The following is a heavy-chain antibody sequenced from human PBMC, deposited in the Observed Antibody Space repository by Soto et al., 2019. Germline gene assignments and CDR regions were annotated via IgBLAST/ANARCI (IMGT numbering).Heavy chain of an antibody. CDR1: GFTFSSYG. D-gene: IGHD5-18*01. J-gene: IGHJ4*02. V-gene: IGHV3-30*18. CDR3: AKASRIWDTAMVYFDY. Sequence: GGSLRLSCAASGFTFSSYGMHWVRQAPGKGLEWVAVISYDGSNKYYADSVKGRFTISRDNSKNTLYLQMNSLRAEDTAVYYCAKASRIWDTAMVYFDYWGQGTLVTSPQ. CDR2: ISYDGSNK.